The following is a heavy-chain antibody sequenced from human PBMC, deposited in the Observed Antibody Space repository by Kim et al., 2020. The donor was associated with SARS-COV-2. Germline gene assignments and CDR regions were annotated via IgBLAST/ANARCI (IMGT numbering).Heavy chain of an antibody. D-gene: IGHD1-26*01. Sequence: RASYNPSLRSRVTISVDTSKSQFSLNLSSVTAADTAVYYCARRVGANWFDIWGQGTLVTVPS. J-gene: IGHJ5*02. CDR3: ARRVGANWFDI. CDR2: RA. V-gene: IGHV4-4*09.